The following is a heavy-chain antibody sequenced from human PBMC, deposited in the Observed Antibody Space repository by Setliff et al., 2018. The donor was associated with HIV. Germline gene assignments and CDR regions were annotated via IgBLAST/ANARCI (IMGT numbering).Heavy chain of an antibody. CDR1: GGSINDERYY. CDR2: IYQSGRT. CDR3: ARFSLLYPPPLSSGAFDI. J-gene: IGHJ3*02. Sequence: PSETLSLTCSVSGGSINDERYYWSWIRQPPGKGLEWTGSIYQSGRTYYNPSLKSRLTMSVDTSKNQFSLKLNSLTAADTAVYYCARFSLLYPPPLSSGAFDIWGQGTMVTVSS. D-gene: IGHD2-2*01. V-gene: IGHV4-39*01.